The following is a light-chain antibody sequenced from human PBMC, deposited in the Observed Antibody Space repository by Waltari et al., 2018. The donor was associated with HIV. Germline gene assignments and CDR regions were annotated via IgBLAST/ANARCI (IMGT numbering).Light chain of an antibody. V-gene: IGKV3-15*01. CDR2: GAS. J-gene: IGKJ5*01. Sequence: EIVMTQSPATLSVSLGERATLSCRASQSVRSNLAWYQQKPGQAPRLLIYGASTRATGIPVRFSGSGSGTEFTLTISSLHSEDFAVYYCQQYNNWPGTFGQGTRLEIK. CDR3: QQYNNWPGT. CDR1: QSVRSN.